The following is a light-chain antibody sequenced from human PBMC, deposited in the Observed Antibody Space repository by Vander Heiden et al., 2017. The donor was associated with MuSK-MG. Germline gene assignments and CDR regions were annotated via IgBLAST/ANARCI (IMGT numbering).Light chain of an antibody. CDR3: QQDNNWPPHT. CDR2: GAS. V-gene: IGKV3-15*01. Sequence: EIVMTQSPATLSVSPGERATLSCRASQSVSSNLAWYQQKPGQAPRLLIYGASTRATGIPARFSGSGYGTEFTLTISSRQSEDFAVYYCQQDNNWPPHTFGGGTKVEIK. CDR1: QSVSSN. J-gene: IGKJ4*01.